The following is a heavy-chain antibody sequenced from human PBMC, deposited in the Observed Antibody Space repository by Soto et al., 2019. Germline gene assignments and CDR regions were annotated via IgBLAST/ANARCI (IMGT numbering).Heavy chain of an antibody. CDR3: AKELDLLRYFDWSPLLGY. D-gene: IGHD3-9*01. CDR2: ISYDGSNK. V-gene: IGHV3-30*18. J-gene: IGHJ4*02. CDR1: GFTFSSDG. Sequence: PGGSLRLSCAASGFTFSSDGMHWVRQAPGKGLEWVAVISYDGSNKYYADSVKGRFTISRDNSKNTLYLQMNSLRAEDTAVYYCAKELDLLRYFDWSPLLGYCGQXSLVTVSS.